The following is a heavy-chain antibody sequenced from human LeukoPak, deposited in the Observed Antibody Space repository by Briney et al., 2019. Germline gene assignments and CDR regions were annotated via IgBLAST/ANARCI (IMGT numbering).Heavy chain of an antibody. CDR1: GGSISSSSYY. V-gene: IGHV4-39*01. D-gene: IGHD3-22*01. J-gene: IGHJ4*02. Sequence: SETLSLTCTVPGGSISSSSYYWGWIRQPPGKGLEWIGSIYYSGSTYYNPSLKSRVTISVDTSKNQFSLKLSSVTAADTAVYYCASSPRDSSGYQTSFDYWGQGTLVTVSS. CDR3: ASSPRDSSGYQTSFDY. CDR2: IYYSGST.